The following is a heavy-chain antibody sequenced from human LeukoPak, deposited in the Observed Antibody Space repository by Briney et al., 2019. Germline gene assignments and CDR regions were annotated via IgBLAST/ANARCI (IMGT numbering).Heavy chain of an antibody. J-gene: IGHJ4*02. Sequence: SETLSPTCTVSGGSISSSSYYWGWIRQPPGKGLEWIGYIYYSGSTNYNPSLKSRVTISVDTSKNQFSLKLSSVTAADTAVYYCARAEPNYYDSSGYWEYYFDYWGQGTLVTVSS. CDR1: GGSISSSSYY. CDR2: IYYSGST. CDR3: ARAEPNYYDSSGYWEYYFDY. D-gene: IGHD3-22*01. V-gene: IGHV4-61*05.